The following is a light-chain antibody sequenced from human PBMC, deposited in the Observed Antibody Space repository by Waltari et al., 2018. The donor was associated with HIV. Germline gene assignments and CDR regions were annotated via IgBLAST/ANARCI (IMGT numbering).Light chain of an antibody. V-gene: IGKV1-39*01. CDR1: QNIYKF. CDR2: DAS. CDR3: LQSFTASLT. J-gene: IGKJ3*01. Sequence: DIQMTHSPSSLSASVGDRITITCRASQNIYKFLSWYQQKSGKAPNLLIYDASSLQSGVPSRFSGSGSGTEFTLTISSLQVEDFATYYCLQSFTASLTFGPGNKLDIK.